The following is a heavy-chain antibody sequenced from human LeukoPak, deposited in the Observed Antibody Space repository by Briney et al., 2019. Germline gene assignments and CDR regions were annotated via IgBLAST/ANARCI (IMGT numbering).Heavy chain of an antibody. D-gene: IGHD3-10*01. Sequence: ASVKVSCKVSGYTLTELSMHWVRQAPGKGLEWMGGFDPEDGETIYAQKFQGRVTMTEDTSTDTAYMELSSLRSEDTAVYYCATRSPLLWFGESPDAFDIWGQGTMVTVSS. J-gene: IGHJ3*02. CDR2: FDPEDGET. CDR1: GYTLTELS. CDR3: ATRSPLLWFGESPDAFDI. V-gene: IGHV1-24*01.